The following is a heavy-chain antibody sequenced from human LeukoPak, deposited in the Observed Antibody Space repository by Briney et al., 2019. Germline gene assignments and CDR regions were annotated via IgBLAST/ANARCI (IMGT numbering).Heavy chain of an antibody. J-gene: IGHJ4*02. D-gene: IGHD3-10*01. V-gene: IGHV3-7*04. CDR3: ARGITMAN. CDR2: IKQDGSER. Sequence: GGSLRLSCTASGFTFSNYWMTWVRQAPGKGLEWVANIKQDGSERDYVDSVKGRFTISRDDAKNSLYLQMNSLRAEDTAVYYCARGITMANWGQGTLVTVSS. CDR1: GFTFSNYW.